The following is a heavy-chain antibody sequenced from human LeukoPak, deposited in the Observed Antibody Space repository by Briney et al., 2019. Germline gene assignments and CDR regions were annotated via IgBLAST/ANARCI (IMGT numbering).Heavy chain of an antibody. Sequence: GGSLRLSCAASGFTVSSNYMSWVRQAPGKGLEWVSAISGNGGTTYYADSVKGRFTISRDNSKDTLYLQMNSLRAEDTAMYYCARASGYGLNYFDYWGQGTLVTVSS. CDR3: ARASGYGLNYFDY. D-gene: IGHD1-1*01. J-gene: IGHJ4*02. V-gene: IGHV3-23*01. CDR1: GFTVSSNY. CDR2: ISGNGGTT.